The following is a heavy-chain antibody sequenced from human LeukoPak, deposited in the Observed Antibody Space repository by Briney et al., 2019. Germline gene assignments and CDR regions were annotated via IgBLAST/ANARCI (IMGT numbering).Heavy chain of an antibody. V-gene: IGHV3-48*03. CDR2: ISSSGSTI. CDR3: ASFATYGYSYRYYFDY. Sequence: GGSLRLSCAASGFTFSSYEMNWVRQAPGKRLEWVSYISSSGSTIYYADSVKGRFTISRDNAKNSLYLQMNSLRAEDTAVYHCASFATYGYSYRYYFDYWGQGTLVTVSS. D-gene: IGHD5-18*01. J-gene: IGHJ4*02. CDR1: GFTFSSYE.